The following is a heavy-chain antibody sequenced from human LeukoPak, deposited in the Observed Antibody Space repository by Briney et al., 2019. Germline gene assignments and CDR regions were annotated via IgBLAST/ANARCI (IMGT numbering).Heavy chain of an antibody. CDR1: GFTFSSYA. J-gene: IGHJ5*02. CDR3: ARHDSYSSSFPYNWFDP. V-gene: IGHV3-30*04. Sequence: GRSLRLSCAASGFTFSSYAMHWVRQAPGKGLEWVAIISYDASIEYYADSVKGRFTISRDNSKNTLYLQMSGLQAEDTAVYFCARHDSYSSSFPYNWFDPWGQGTLVTVSS. CDR2: ISYDASIE. D-gene: IGHD6-13*01.